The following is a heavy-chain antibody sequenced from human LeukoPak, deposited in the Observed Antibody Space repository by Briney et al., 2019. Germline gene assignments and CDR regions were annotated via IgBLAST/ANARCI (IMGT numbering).Heavy chain of an antibody. CDR3: AKDNGGLDYFDY. V-gene: IGHV3-30*02. CDR1: GFTFSSYG. D-gene: IGHD7-27*01. Sequence: GGSLRLSCAASGFTFSSYGMHWVRQAPGKGLEWVAFIRYDGSNKYYADSVKGRFTISRDNSKNMPYLQMNSLRAEDTAVYYCAKDNGGLDYFDYWGQGTLVTVSS. J-gene: IGHJ4*02. CDR2: IRYDGSNK.